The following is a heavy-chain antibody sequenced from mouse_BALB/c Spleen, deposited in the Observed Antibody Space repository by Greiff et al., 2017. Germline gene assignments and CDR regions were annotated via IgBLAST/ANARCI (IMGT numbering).Heavy chain of an antibody. CDR2: ISSGSSTI. CDR1: GFTFSSFG. V-gene: IGHV5-17*02. CDR3: ARKPTTCSAMDY. D-gene: IGHD2-10*01. Sequence: EVQRVESGGGLVQPGGSRKLSCAASGFTFSSFGMHWVRQAPEKGLEWVAYISSGSSTIYYADTVKGRFTISRDNPKNTLFLQMTSLRSEDTAMYYCARKPTTCSAMDYWGQGTSVTVSS. J-gene: IGHJ4*01.